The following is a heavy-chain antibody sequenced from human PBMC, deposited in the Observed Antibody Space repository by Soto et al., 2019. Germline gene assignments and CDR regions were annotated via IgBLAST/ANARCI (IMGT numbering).Heavy chain of an antibody. Sequence: QVQLVQSGAEVKKPGASVKVSCKASGYTFTSYGISWARQAPGQGLEWMGWISAYNGNTNYAQKLQGRVTMTTDTSTSTAYMELRSLRSDDTAVYYCARAVGFYGPRPLYYYMDVWGKGTTVTVSS. D-gene: IGHD2-15*01. CDR3: ARAVGFYGPRPLYYYMDV. V-gene: IGHV1-18*01. CDR1: GYTFTSYG. CDR2: ISAYNGNT. J-gene: IGHJ6*03.